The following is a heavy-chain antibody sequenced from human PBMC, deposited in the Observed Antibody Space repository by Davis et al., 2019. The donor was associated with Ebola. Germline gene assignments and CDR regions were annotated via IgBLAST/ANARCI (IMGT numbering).Heavy chain of an antibody. CDR1: GGSISSYY. CDR2: IYYSGST. D-gene: IGHD3-10*01. V-gene: IGHV4-59*01. Sequence: SETLSLTCTVSGGSISSYYWSWNRQPPGKGLEWIGYIYYSGSTNYNPSLKSRVTISVDTSKNQFSLKLSSVTAADTAVYYCARDQGYCGDYFDPWGQGTLVTVSS. CDR3: ARDQGYCGDYFDP. J-gene: IGHJ5*02.